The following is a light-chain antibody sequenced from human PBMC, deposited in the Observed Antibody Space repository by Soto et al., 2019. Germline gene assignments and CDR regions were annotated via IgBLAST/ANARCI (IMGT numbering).Light chain of an antibody. Sequence: QSALTQPASVSGSPGQSITISCTGTSSDFGGYNYVSWYQQHPGKAPKLMIYEVSNRPSGVSNRFSGSKSGNTASLTISGLHAEDEADYYCSSYTSSSIAYVFGTGTQVTVL. CDR2: EVS. CDR3: SSYTSSSIAYV. V-gene: IGLV2-14*01. J-gene: IGLJ1*01. CDR1: SSDFGGYNY.